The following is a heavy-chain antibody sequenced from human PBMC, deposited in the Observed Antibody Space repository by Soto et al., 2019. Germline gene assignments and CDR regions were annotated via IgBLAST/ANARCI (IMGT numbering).Heavy chain of an antibody. CDR1: GGTFSSYA. CDR3: ARATLSRLGIPLYYYYGMDV. J-gene: IGHJ6*02. D-gene: IGHD7-27*01. V-gene: IGHV1-69*01. CDR2: IIPIFGTA. Sequence: QVQLVQSGAEVKKPGSSVKVSCKGSGGTFSSYAISWVRQAPGQGLEWMGGIIPIFGTANYAQKFQGRVTITADESTSTAYMELSSLRSEATAVYYCARATLSRLGIPLYYYYGMDVWGQGTTVTVSS.